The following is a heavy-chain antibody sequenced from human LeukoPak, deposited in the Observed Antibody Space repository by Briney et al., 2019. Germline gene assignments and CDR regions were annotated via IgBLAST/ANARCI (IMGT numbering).Heavy chain of an antibody. V-gene: IGHV1-69*04. Sequence: SVKVSCKASGGTFSSYAISWVRQAPGQGLEWMGRIIPILGIANYAQKFQGRVTITADKSTSTAYMELSSLRSDDTAVYYCARDQAVNYYGSGKIRYYYYGMDVWGQGTTVTVSS. CDR3: ARDQAVNYYGSGKIRYYYYGMDV. D-gene: IGHD3-10*01. CDR2: IIPILGIA. CDR1: GGTFSSYA. J-gene: IGHJ6*02.